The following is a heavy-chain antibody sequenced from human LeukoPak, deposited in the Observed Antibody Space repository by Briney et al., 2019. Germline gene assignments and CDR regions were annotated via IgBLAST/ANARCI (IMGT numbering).Heavy chain of an antibody. V-gene: IGHV5-51*01. CDR3: ARLDGGANLLGDALDV. J-gene: IGHJ3*01. Sequence: GESLNISCQGPRYTFTIYWIAWERQMPGKGLDWIGIIYAGDSKTRDSSYFQGQDTNSAHKTVTNAYLQWSSLNASDTAMYFRARLDGGANLLGDALDVWGQGTVVPVSS. CDR2: IYAGDSKT. D-gene: IGHD4/OR15-4a*01. CDR1: RYTFTIYW.